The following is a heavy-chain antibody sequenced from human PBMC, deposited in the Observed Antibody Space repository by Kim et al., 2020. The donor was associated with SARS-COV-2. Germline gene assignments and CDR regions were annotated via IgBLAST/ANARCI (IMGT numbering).Heavy chain of an antibody. CDR3: ATYYGGARGGLFAAWSWGAFDI. CDR2: IYYSGST. Sequence: SETLSLTCTVSGGSISSGDYYWSWIRQPPGKGLEWIGYIYYSGSTYYNPSLKSRVTISVDTSKNQFSLKLSSVTAADTAVYYCATYYGGARGGLFAAWSWGAFDIWGQGTMVTVSS. D-gene: IGHD4-17*01. CDR1: GGSISSGDYY. J-gene: IGHJ3*02. V-gene: IGHV4-30-4*01.